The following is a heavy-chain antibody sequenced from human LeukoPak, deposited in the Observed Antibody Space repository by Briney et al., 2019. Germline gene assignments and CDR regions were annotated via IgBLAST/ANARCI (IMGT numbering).Heavy chain of an antibody. V-gene: IGHV3-66*01. CDR1: GFTVSSNY. CDR2: IYSGGST. CDR3: AREGTGRAFDI. D-gene: IGHD1-1*01. Sequence: PGGSLRLSCAASGFTVSSNYMSWVRQAPGKGLEWVSVIYSGGSTYYADSVKGRFTISRDNSKNTLYLQMNSLRAEDTAVYYCAREGTGRAFDIWSQGTMVTVSS. J-gene: IGHJ3*02.